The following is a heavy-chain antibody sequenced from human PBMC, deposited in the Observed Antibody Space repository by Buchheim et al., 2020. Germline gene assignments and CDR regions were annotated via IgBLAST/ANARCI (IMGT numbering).Heavy chain of an antibody. V-gene: IGHV3-23*01. D-gene: IGHD6-19*01. CDR1: GFPFSSYG. CDR2: ISSSGGST. J-gene: IGHJ2*01. CDR3: AKSVAGYWYFDL. Sequence: EVQLLESGGGLVQPGGSLRLSCAASGFPFSSYGMSWVRQAPGKGLEWVSGISSSGGSTYYADSVKGRVTISRDNSKNTLYLHMNSLRADETAVYYCAKSVAGYWYFDLWGRGTL.